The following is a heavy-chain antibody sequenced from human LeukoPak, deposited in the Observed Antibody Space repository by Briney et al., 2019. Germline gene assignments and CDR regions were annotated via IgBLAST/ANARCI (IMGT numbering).Heavy chain of an antibody. D-gene: IGHD3-10*01. CDR1: GFTFSNYA. V-gene: IGHV3-23*01. Sequence: GGSLRLSCAASGFTFSNYAMSWVRQAPRKGLEWVSGISGGGDYTYYADSLKGRFTISRDNSKNTLYMQMNSLRAEETALYYCAKDLTYYYGLGSSTNALDIWGRGTMVSVSS. CDR3: AKDLTYYYGLGSSTNALDI. J-gene: IGHJ3*02. CDR2: ISGGGDYT.